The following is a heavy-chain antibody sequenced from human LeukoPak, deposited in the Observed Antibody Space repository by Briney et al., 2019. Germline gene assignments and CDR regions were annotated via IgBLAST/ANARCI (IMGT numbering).Heavy chain of an antibody. V-gene: IGHV4-39*01. J-gene: IGHJ6*03. CDR3: ARHETAQLLSLNYYYYYMDV. CDR1: GGSISSSSYY. Sequence: SETLSLTCTVSGGSISSSSYYWGCIRQPPGKGLECIGSIYYSGSTYYNPSLKSRVTISVDTSKNQFSLKLSSVTAADTAVYYCARHETAQLLSLNYYYYYMDVWGKGTTVTVSS. D-gene: IGHD2-2*01. CDR2: IYYSGST.